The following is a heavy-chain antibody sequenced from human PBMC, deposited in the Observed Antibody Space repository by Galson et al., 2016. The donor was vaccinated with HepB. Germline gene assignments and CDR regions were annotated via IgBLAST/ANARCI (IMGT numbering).Heavy chain of an antibody. Sequence: SLRLSCAASEFTFSNYDMHWVRQTPGKGLEWVALISYDGSNTYYADSIKGRFPISRDNGLNTLFLQMNSLRVEDTAIYYCARGVLRFLEWGNGLDVWGQGTTVTVSS. CDR3: ARGVLRFLEWGNGLDV. CDR2: ISYDGSNT. D-gene: IGHD3-3*01. CDR1: EFTFSNYD. V-gene: IGHV3-30-3*01. J-gene: IGHJ6*02.